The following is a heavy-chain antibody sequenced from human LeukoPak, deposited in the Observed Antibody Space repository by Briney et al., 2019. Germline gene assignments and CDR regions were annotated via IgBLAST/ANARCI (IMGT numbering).Heavy chain of an antibody. V-gene: IGHV4-34*01. Sequence: SETLSLTCTVYGGSFSGYYWSWIRQPPGKGLEWIGEINHSGSTNYNPSLKSRVTISVDTSKNQFSLKLSSVTAADTAVYYCARKGAHIVVVTAILMSNFPNAFDIWGQGTMVTVSS. D-gene: IGHD2-21*02. CDR1: GGSFSGYY. J-gene: IGHJ3*02. CDR3: ARKGAHIVVVTAILMSNFPNAFDI. CDR2: INHSGST.